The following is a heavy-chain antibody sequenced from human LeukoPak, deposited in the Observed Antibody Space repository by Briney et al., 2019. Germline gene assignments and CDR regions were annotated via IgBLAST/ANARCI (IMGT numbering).Heavy chain of an antibody. J-gene: IGHJ4*02. CDR3: ARGSSWSPFEY. CDR1: GGSISSYY. Sequence: SETLSLTCTVSGGSISSYYWSWIRQPPGKGLEWIGYIYYSGSTNYNPSLKSRVTISVDTSKNQFSLKLSSVTAADTAVYYCARGSSWSPFEYWGQGTLVTVSS. D-gene: IGHD6-13*01. CDR2: IYYSGST. V-gene: IGHV4-59*12.